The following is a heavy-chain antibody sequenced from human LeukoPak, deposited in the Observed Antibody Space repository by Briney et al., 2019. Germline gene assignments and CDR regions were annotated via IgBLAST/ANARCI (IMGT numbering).Heavy chain of an antibody. CDR1: GYTLTELS. CDR3: ARNCPPYYDFWSGNGDAFDI. D-gene: IGHD3-3*01. V-gene: IGHV1-18*01. CDR2: ISAYNGNT. J-gene: IGHJ3*02. Sequence: ASVKVSCKVSGYTLTELSMHWVRQAPGQGLEWMGWISAYNGNTNYAQKLQGRVTMTTDTSTSTAYMELRSLRSDDTAVYYCARNCPPYYDFWSGNGDAFDIWGQGTMVTVSS.